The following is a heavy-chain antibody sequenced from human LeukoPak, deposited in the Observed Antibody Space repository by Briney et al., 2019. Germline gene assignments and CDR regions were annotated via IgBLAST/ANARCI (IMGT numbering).Heavy chain of an antibody. CDR2: ISGDGGST. CDR1: GFTLYGYG. Sequence: GGSLRLSLAASGFTLYGYGMHLVRQAPGKGPGWVSLISGDGGSTYYADSVKGRFTISRDNSKNTLYLQMNSLRAEDTAVYYCAREDYGDYMDVWGKGTTVTVSS. V-gene: IGHV3-43*02. J-gene: IGHJ6*03. D-gene: IGHD4-17*01. CDR3: AREDYGDYMDV.